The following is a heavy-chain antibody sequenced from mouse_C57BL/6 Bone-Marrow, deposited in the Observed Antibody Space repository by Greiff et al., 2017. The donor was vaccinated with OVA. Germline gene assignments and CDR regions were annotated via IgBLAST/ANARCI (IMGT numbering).Heavy chain of an antibody. CDR2: IDPETGGT. J-gene: IGHJ3*01. CDR1: GYTFTDYE. Sequence: VQLQQSGAELVRPGASVTLSCKASGYTFTDYEMHWVKQTPVHGLEWIGAIDPETGGTAYNQKFKGKAILTADKSSSTAYMELRSLTSEDSAVYYCTRPYDYDEALFAYWGQGTLVTVSA. CDR3: TRPYDYDEALFAY. D-gene: IGHD2-4*01. V-gene: IGHV1-15*01.